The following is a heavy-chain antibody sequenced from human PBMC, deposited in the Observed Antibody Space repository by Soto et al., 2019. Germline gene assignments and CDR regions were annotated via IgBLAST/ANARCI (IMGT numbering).Heavy chain of an antibody. Sequence: KTSETLSLTCAVYGGSFSGYYWSWIRQPPGKGLEWIGEINHSGSTNYNPSLKSRVTISVDTSKNQFSLKLSSVTAADTAVYYCARSAYDSSGYYADYWGQGTLVTVSS. J-gene: IGHJ4*02. CDR3: ARSAYDSSGYYADY. CDR2: INHSGST. D-gene: IGHD3-22*01. V-gene: IGHV4-34*01. CDR1: GGSFSGYY.